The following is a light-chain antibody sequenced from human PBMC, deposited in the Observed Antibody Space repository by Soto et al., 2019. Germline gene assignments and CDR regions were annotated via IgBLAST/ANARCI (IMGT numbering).Light chain of an antibody. CDR1: QSVSSSY. Sequence: EIVLTQSPGTLSLSPGERATLSCRASQSVSSSYLSWYQQKPGQAPRLLIYRTSNRANGIPDRFSGSGSGTDFTLTISRLEPEDFAVYWCQQYDSSPRTFGQGTKVEIK. V-gene: IGKV3-20*01. J-gene: IGKJ1*01. CDR2: RTS. CDR3: QQYDSSPRT.